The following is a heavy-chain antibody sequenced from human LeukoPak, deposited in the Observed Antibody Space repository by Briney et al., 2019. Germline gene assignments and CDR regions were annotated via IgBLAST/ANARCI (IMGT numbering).Heavy chain of an antibody. V-gene: IGHV4-59*01. CDR1: GGSISSYY. J-gene: IGHJ3*02. CDR3: ARGKFYCSGGSCYRNAFDI. D-gene: IGHD2-15*01. CDR2: IYYSGST. Sequence: SETLSLTCTVSGGSISSYYWSWIRQPPGKGLEWIGYIYYSGSTNYNPSLKSRATISVDTSKNQFSLKLSSVTAADTAVYYCARGKFYCSGGSCYRNAFDIWGQGTMVTVSS.